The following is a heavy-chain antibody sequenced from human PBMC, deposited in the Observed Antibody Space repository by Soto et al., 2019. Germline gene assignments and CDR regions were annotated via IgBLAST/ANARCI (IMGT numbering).Heavy chain of an antibody. CDR1: GGSISSGDYY. CDR3: TKGNTVTLGLLAFDI. D-gene: IGHD4-17*01. V-gene: IGHV4-30-4*01. CDR2: IYYSGST. Sequence: QVQLQESGPGLVKPSQTLSLTCTVSGGSISSGDYYWSWIRRPPGKGLEWIGYIYYSGSTYYNPSLKSRVTISVDTSKNQFSLKLSSVTAADTAVYYCTKGNTVTLGLLAFDIWGQGTMVTVSS. J-gene: IGHJ3*02.